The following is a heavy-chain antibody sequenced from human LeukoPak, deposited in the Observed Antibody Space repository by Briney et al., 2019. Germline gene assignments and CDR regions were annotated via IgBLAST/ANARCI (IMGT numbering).Heavy chain of an antibody. V-gene: IGHV4-59*01. CDR3: ARERSGESSQWFDP. J-gene: IGHJ5*02. CDR2: IYYSGST. D-gene: IGHD2-15*01. CDR1: GGSISSYY. Sequence: TSETLSLTCTVSGGSISSYYWSWIRQPPGKGLEWIGYIYYSGSTNYNPSLKSRVTISVDTSKNQFSLKLSSVTAADTAVYYCARERSGESSQWFDPWGQGTLVTVSS.